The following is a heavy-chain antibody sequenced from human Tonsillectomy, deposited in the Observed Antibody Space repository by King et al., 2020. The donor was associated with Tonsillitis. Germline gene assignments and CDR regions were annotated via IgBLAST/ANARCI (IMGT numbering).Heavy chain of an antibody. Sequence: QLQESGPGVVKPSETLSLTCTVSGGSISSSDHYWAWIRQPPGKGLEWIGYMYYSGAIFYNPSLKSRITISGGTSENRFSLKLSSVTAADTAVYFCARCVSGSFDDWGQGALVTVSS. CDR1: GGSISSSDHY. J-gene: IGHJ4*02. V-gene: IGHV4-39*01. D-gene: IGHD1-26*01. CDR2: MYYSGAI. CDR3: ARCVSGSFDD.